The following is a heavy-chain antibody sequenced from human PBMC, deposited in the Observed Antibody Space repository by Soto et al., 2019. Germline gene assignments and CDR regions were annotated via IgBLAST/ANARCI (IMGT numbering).Heavy chain of an antibody. V-gene: IGHV3-15*01. D-gene: IGHD3-3*01. CDR1: GFTFSNAW. Sequence: GGSLRLSCAASGFTFSNAWMSWVRQAPGKGLEWVGRIKSKTDGGTTDYAAPVKGRFTISRDDSKNTLYLQMNSPKTEDTAVYYCTSERAYYDFWSDPGYYMDVWGKGTTVTVSS. CDR2: IKSKTDGGTT. J-gene: IGHJ6*03. CDR3: TSERAYYDFWSDPGYYMDV.